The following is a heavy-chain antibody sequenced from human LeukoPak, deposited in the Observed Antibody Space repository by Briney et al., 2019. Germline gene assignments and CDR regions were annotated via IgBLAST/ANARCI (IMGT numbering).Heavy chain of an antibody. V-gene: IGHV4-59*01. D-gene: IGHD5-18*01. CDR2: VYYSGTT. CDR3: ASGRYTYGSEH. J-gene: IGHJ1*01. CDR1: GASLSHYY. Sequence: SETLSLTCTVSGASLSHYYWSWIRQPPGRGLEWIGYVYYSGTTNYNPSLKSRVTISLDTSKNQFSLKLNSVTAADTAVYYCASGRYTYGSEHWGQGTLVTVSS.